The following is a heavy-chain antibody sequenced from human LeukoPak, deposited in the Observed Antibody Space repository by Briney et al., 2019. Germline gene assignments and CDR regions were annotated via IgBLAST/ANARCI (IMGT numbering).Heavy chain of an antibody. CDR1: GFTFSSYG. CDR3: AKGGSSSWDHFDY. Sequence: PGGSLRLSCAASGFTFSSYGMHWVRQAPGKGLEWVAFIRYDGIHKYADSVKGRFTISRGNSKNTLYLQMNSLRTEDTAVYYCAKGGSSSWDHFDYWGQGTLVTVSS. J-gene: IGHJ4*02. V-gene: IGHV3-30*02. CDR2: IRYDGIHK. D-gene: IGHD6-13*01.